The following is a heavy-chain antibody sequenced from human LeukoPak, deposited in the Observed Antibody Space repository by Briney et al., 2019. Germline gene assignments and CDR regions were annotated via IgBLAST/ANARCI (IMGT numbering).Heavy chain of an antibody. J-gene: IGHJ3*02. CDR1: SGSFSSSSYY. D-gene: IGHD2/OR15-2a*01. CDR3: ARPLGATFAFDI. CDR2: IYYSGST. Sequence: SETLSLTCTVSSGSFSSSSYYWGWIRQPPGKGLEWIGSIYYSGSTYYNPSLKSRVTISVDTSKNQFSLKLSSVTAADTAVYYCARPLGATFAFDIWGQGTMVTVSS. V-gene: IGHV4-39*01.